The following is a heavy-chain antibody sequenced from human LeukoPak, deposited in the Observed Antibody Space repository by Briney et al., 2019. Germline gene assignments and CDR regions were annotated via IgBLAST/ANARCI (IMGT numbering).Heavy chain of an antibody. D-gene: IGHD2-2*01. CDR1: GFTVSSNY. CDR2: IYSGGST. Sequence: GGSLRLSCAASGFTVSSNYMSWVRQAPGKGLEWVSVIYSGGSTYYADSVKGRFTISRDNSKNTLYLQMNSLRAEDTAVYYCARGRLSSTSCYYYWGQGTLVTVSS. CDR3: ARGRLSSTSCYYY. J-gene: IGHJ4*02. V-gene: IGHV3-66*01.